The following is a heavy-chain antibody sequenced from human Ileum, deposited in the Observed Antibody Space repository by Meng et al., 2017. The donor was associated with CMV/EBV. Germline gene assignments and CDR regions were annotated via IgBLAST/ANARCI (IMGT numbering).Heavy chain of an antibody. Sequence: SVKVSCKASGGTFSSYAISWVRQAPGQGLEWMGGIIPILGIANYAQKFQGRVTITADKSTSTAYMELSSLRSEDTAVYYCAREPWVGDGMAVWGQGTTVTVSS. CDR2: IIPILGIA. CDR3: AREPWVGDGMAV. V-gene: IGHV1-69*10. D-gene: IGHD2-15*01. J-gene: IGHJ6*02. CDR1: GGTFSSYA.